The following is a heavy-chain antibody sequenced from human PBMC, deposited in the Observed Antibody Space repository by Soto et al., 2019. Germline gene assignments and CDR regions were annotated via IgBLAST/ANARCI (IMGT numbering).Heavy chain of an antibody. J-gene: IGHJ4*02. CDR3: ARGRRRSSSSLAPFDY. Sequence: ETLSLTCAVYGGSFSGYYWSWIRQPPGKGLEWIGEINHSGSTNYNPSLKSRVTISVDTSKNQFSLKLSSVTAADTAVYYCARGRRRSSSSLAPFDYWGQGTLVTVSS. CDR2: INHSGST. CDR1: GGSFSGYY. V-gene: IGHV4-34*01. D-gene: IGHD6-13*01.